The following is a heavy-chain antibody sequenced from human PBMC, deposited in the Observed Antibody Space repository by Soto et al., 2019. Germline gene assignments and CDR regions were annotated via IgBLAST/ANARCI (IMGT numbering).Heavy chain of an antibody. J-gene: IGHJ5*02. CDR3: ARSGVTGIVNPSHWFDP. V-gene: IGHV4-31*03. D-gene: IGHD2-21*02. CDR2: ISCSGST. Sequence: SETLSLTCTVSGDSIGGVGYWSWIRPFPGRGLEWIGCISCSGSTYYNPALNNRISLSLDTSQNQFSLKLLSVTAADTAIYYCARSGVTGIVNPSHWFDPWGQGTLVTVSS. CDR1: GDSIGGVGY.